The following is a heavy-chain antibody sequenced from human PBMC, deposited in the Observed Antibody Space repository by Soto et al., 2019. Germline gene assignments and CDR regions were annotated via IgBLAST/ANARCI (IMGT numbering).Heavy chain of an antibody. CDR3: ARDPNIVVVPAAIGYNWFDP. CDR2: INPSGGST. V-gene: IGHV1-46*01. J-gene: IGHJ5*02. CDR1: GYTFTSYY. Sequence: ASVKVSCKASGYTFTSYYMHWVRQAPGQGLEWMGIINPSGGSTSYAQKFQGRVTMTRDTSTSTVYMELSSLRSEDTAVYYCARDPNIVVVPAAIGYNWFDPWGRGTLVTVSS. D-gene: IGHD2-2*02.